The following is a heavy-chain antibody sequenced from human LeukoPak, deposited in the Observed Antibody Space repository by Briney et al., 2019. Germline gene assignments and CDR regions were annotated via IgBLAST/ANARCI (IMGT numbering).Heavy chain of an antibody. CDR2: IYPGDYDT. CDR1: GYSFTSYW. J-gene: IGHJ6*02. V-gene: IGHV5-51*01. CDR3: ARQGVFGVVTPPYYYYGMDV. Sequence: GESLKIFCKGSGYSFTSYWIGWVRQMPGKGLEWMGLIYPGDYDTRYSPSFQGQVTISAYKSISTAYRQWSSLKASDTAMYYCARQGVFGVVTPPYYYYGMDVWGQGTTVTVSS. D-gene: IGHD3-3*01.